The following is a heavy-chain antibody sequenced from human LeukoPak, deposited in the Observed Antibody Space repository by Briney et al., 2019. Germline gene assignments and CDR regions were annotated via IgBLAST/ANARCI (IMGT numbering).Heavy chain of an antibody. CDR2: ISSSSSTI. Sequence: PGGSLRLSCAASGFTVSSYSMNWVRKAPGKGLEWVSYISSSSSTIYYADSVKGRFTISRDNAKNSLYLQMNSLRAEDTAVYYCARETSGSYYPVDYWGQGTLVTVSS. J-gene: IGHJ4*02. CDR1: GFTVSSYS. CDR3: ARETSGSYYPVDY. V-gene: IGHV3-48*01. D-gene: IGHD1-26*01.